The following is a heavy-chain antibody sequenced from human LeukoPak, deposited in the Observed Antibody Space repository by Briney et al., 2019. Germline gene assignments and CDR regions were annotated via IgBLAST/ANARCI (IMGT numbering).Heavy chain of an antibody. CDR2: ISAYNGNT. CDR3: ARGSITTYYYYGMDV. V-gene: IGHV1-18*01. J-gene: IGHJ6*02. CDR1: GGRSFTYG. D-gene: IGHD3-22*01. Sequence: EASVKVSCKISGGRSFTYGINWVRQAPGQGLEWMGWISAYNGNTNYAQKLQGRVTMTTDTSTSTAYMELRSLRSDDTAVYYCARGSITTYYYYGMDVWGQGTTVTVSS.